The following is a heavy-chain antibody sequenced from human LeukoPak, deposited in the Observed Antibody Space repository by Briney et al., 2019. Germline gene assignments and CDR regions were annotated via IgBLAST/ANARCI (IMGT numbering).Heavy chain of an antibody. CDR2: ISSSGSTI. D-gene: IGHD6-13*01. CDR1: GFTFSSYE. V-gene: IGHV3-48*03. CDR3: ARRIAAAGTNWFDP. Sequence: GGSLRLSCAASGFTFSSYEMNWVRQAPGKGLEWVSYISSSGSTIYYADSVKGRFTISRDNAKNSLYLQMNSLRAEDTAVYYCARRIAAAGTNWFDPWGQGTLVTVSS. J-gene: IGHJ5*02.